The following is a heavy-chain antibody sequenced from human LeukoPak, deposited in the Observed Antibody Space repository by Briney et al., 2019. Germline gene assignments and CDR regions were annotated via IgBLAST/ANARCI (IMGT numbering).Heavy chain of an antibody. Sequence: SVKVSCKASGYTFTSYGISWVRQAPGQGLEWMGGIIPIFGTANYAQKFQGRVTITADESTSTAYMELSSLRFEDAAVYYCASGGSSVYQLLPNNWFDPWGQGTLVTVSS. CDR3: ASGGSSVYQLLPNNWFDP. V-gene: IGHV1-69*13. J-gene: IGHJ5*02. CDR2: IIPIFGTA. CDR1: GYTFTSYG. D-gene: IGHD2-2*01.